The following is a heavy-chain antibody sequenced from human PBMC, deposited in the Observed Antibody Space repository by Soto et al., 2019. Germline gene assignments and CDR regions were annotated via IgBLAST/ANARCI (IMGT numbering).Heavy chain of an antibody. Sequence: AGSLSLSCTVSGFTFRNYYMTWIRQAPGKGLEWVSSITSSGDSTYYADSVKGRFTISRDNSKYRLYLQMNSLRAEDTAVYYCAKDQAGVALYTFDYWGQGTPVTVSS. V-gene: IGHV3-23*01. J-gene: IGHJ4*02. D-gene: IGHD3-3*01. CDR3: AKDQAGVALYTFDY. CDR1: GFTFRNYY. CDR2: ITSSGDST.